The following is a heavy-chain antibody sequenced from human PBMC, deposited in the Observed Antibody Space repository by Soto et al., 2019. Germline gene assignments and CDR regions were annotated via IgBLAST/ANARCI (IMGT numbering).Heavy chain of an antibody. CDR2: LAVILGTP. Sequence: QVQLMQSGSEVKKPGSSVKISCKAFGGPFNSNAFSWVRQVPGQGFEWMGGLAVILGTPNYAQKFQGRVTLSADETTTTAYMEVTSLTSEDTAVYYCASGYYDSSGYSIDYWGQGTQITVSS. V-gene: IGHV1-69*01. CDR3: ASGYYDSSGYSIDY. D-gene: IGHD3-22*01. J-gene: IGHJ4*02. CDR1: GGPFNSNA.